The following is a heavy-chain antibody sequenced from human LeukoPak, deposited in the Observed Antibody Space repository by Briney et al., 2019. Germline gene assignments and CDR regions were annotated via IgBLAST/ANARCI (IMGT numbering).Heavy chain of an antibody. CDR1: GYTFTSYG. D-gene: IGHD1-26*01. CDR2: TYAYNGNT. J-gene: IGHJ3*02. Sequence: ASVKVSCKASGYTFTSYGISWVRQAPGQGIEWMGWTYAYNGNTNYAQKLQGGVTMTPDTSTSTAYMELRSLRSDDTAVYYCARADLVGALSRAFDIWGQGTMVTVSS. CDR3: ARADLVGALSRAFDI. V-gene: IGHV1-18*01.